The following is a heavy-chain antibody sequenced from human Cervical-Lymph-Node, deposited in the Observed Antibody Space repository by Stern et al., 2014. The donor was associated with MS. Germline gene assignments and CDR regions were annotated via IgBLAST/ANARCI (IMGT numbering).Heavy chain of an antibody. CDR2: IYWDDSK. D-gene: IGHD2-2*01. V-gene: IGHV2-5*02. CDR3: ATHAPGVVPAALDY. J-gene: IGHJ4*02. CDR1: GFSLSTSGVG. Sequence: QVTLRESGPTLVKPTQTLTLTCTFSGFSLSTSGVGVGWIRQPPGKDLEWLAFIYWDDSKSYSPSLKNRLTITKDTSKNQVVLTMNNMDPVDTATFYCATHAPGVVPAALDYWGQGTLVTVS.